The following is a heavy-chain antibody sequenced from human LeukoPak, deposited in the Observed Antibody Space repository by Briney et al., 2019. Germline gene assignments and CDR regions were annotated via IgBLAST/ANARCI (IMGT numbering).Heavy chain of an antibody. CDR3: ARALRAPYALSPYGDHSGIDY. Sequence: KASETLSLTCAVYGGSFSGYYWSWIRQPPGKGLEWIGEINHSGSTNYNPSLKSRVTISVDTSKNQFSLKLSSVTAADTAVYYCARALRAPYALSPYGDHSGIDYWGQGTLVTVSS. J-gene: IGHJ4*02. V-gene: IGHV4-34*01. CDR1: GGSFSGYY. CDR2: INHSGST. D-gene: IGHD4-17*01.